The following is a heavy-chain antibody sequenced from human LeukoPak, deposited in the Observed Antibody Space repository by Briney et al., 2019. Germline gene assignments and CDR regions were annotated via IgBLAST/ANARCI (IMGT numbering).Heavy chain of an antibody. V-gene: IGHV1-18*01. D-gene: IGHD3-10*01. CDR3: ARDTEGPPWYTMVRGVRLRFDP. CDR2: ISAYNGNT. CDR1: GYTFTSYG. Sequence: GASVKVSCKASGYTFTSYGISWVRQAPGQGLEWMGWISAYNGNTNYAQKLQGRVTMTTDTSTSTAYMELRSLRSDDTAVYYCARDTEGPPWYTMVRGVRLRFDPWGQGTLVTVSS. J-gene: IGHJ5*02.